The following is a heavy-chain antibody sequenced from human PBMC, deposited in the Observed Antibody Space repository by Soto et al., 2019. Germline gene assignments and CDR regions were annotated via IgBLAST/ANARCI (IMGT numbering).Heavy chain of an antibody. CDR3: ARGTDDYNGWYFDF. Sequence: SETLSLTCTVSGDSISSNYWSLIRQPPGKGLECIWYLYYSGSTNYNPSLQSRVTISMDTSKNQFSLKLTSVTAADTAVYYCARGTDDYNGWYFDFWGRGTLVTVSS. CDR2: LYYSGST. D-gene: IGHD4-4*01. CDR1: GDSISSNY. V-gene: IGHV4-59*01. J-gene: IGHJ2*01.